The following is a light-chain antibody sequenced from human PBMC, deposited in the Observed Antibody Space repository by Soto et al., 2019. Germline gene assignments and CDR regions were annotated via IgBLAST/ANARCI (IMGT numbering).Light chain of an antibody. V-gene: IGKV3-15*01. Sequence: EIVMTQSPAILSVSPGERATLSCRANQSISSNLAWYQQKPGQAPRLLIYGAATRATGIPARFSGSGSGTDFTLTINSLQSEDFALYYCQQYNDWPLTFGQGTKVEI. CDR1: QSISSN. J-gene: IGKJ1*01. CDR3: QQYNDWPLT. CDR2: GAA.